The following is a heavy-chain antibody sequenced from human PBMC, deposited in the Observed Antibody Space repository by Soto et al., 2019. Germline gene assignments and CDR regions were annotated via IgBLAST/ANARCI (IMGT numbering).Heavy chain of an antibody. D-gene: IGHD6-19*01. Sequence: PGGSLRLSCAASGFTFSSYSMNWVRQAPGKGLEWVSSISSSSSYIYYADSVKGRFTISRDNAKNSLYLQMNSLRAEDTAVYYCANLIQWLVPNPIYYHGMDVWGQGTTVTVSS. CDR1: GFTFSSYS. CDR3: ANLIQWLVPNPIYYHGMDV. V-gene: IGHV3-21*01. CDR2: ISSSSSYI. J-gene: IGHJ6*02.